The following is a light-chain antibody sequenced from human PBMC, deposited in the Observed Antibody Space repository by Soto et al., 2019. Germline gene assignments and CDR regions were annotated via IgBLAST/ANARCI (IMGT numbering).Light chain of an antibody. J-gene: IGKJ2*01. CDR1: QSVSSY. CDR3: QQRSNWPPYT. V-gene: IGKV3-11*01. CDR2: DAS. Sequence: EMVLTQSPATLSLSPGERATLSSRASQSVSSYLAWYQQKPGQAPRLLIYDASNRATGIPARFSGSGSGTDFTLTISSLEPEDFAVYYCQQRSNWPPYTFGQGTKLEIK.